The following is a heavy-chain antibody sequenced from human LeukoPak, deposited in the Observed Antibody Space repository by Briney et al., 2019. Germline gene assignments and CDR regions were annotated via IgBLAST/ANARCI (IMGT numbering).Heavy chain of an antibody. D-gene: IGHD4-17*01. CDR3: ARDQRYGDYQDY. CDR2: ISSSSSYV. J-gene: IGHJ4*02. CDR1: GFTFSSYT. Sequence: PGGSLRLSCAASGFTFSSYTMNWVRQAPGKGLEWVSSISSSSSYVYYADSLKGRFTISRDSAKNSLYLQMNSLRAEDTAVYYCARDQRYGDYQDYWGQGTLVTVSS. V-gene: IGHV3-21*01.